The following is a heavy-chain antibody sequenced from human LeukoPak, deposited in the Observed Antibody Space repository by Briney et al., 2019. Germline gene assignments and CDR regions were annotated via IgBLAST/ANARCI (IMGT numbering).Heavy chain of an antibody. J-gene: IGHJ4*02. Sequence: GASVKVSCKASGYTVTSYGISWVRQAPGQGLEWMGWISVYNGNTNYAQKLQGRVTMTTDTSTSTAYMDLRSLGSDDTAVYYCARLEFAGTHYFDHCGQGTLVTVAS. CDR1: GYTVTSYG. CDR3: ARLEFAGTHYFDH. CDR2: ISVYNGNT. D-gene: IGHD1-1*01. V-gene: IGHV1-18*01.